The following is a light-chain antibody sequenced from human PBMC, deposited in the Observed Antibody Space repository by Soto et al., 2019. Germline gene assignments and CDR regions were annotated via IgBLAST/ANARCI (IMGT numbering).Light chain of an antibody. J-gene: IGLJ2*01. CDR1: SSDVGSYNL. CDR3: CSYAGSSTVV. Sequence: QSALPQPASVSGSPGPSITISCTGTSSDVGSYNLVSWYQQHPGNAPKLMISEGSKRPSGVSNRFSGAKSGNTASLTIYGRQAEDEADYYCCSYAGSSTVVFGGGTKLTVL. V-gene: IGLV2-23*01. CDR2: EGS.